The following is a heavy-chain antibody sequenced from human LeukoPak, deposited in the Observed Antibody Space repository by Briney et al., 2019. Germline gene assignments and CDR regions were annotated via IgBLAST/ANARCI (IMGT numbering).Heavy chain of an antibody. V-gene: IGHV3-20*04. CDR2: INWNGDST. Sequence: WGSLRLSCAASGFSFDDYGLTWVRQAPGKGLEWVSGINWNGDSTDDADSVKGRFTISRDNAKNSLYLQMNSLRAEDTALYYCARDLRVVITASFDSWGQGTLVTVSS. CDR1: GFSFDDYG. J-gene: IGHJ4*02. D-gene: IGHD3-22*01. CDR3: ARDLRVVITASFDS.